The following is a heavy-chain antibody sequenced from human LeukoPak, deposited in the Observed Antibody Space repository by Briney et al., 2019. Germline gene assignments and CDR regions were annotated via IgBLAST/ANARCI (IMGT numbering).Heavy chain of an antibody. CDR1: GGTFSSYA. CDR3: AREGSHCDSSGYLVVSAFDI. J-gene: IGHJ3*02. CDR2: IIPIFGTA. Sequence: ASVKVSCKASGGTFSSYAISWVRQAPGQGLEWMGGIIPIFGTANYAQKFQGRVTITADESTSTAYMELSSLRSEDTAVYYCAREGSHCDSSGYLVVSAFDIWGQGTMVTVSS. D-gene: IGHD3-22*01. V-gene: IGHV1-69*13.